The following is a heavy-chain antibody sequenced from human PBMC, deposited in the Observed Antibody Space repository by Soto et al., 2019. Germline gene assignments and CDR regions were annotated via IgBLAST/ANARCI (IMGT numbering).Heavy chain of an antibody. D-gene: IGHD2-2*01. CDR3: AKDIVVVPAAYYYYYGMDVWGPGDY. J-gene: IGHJ4*02. CDR2: ISYDGSNK. V-gene: IGHV3-30*18. CDR1: GFTFSSYG. Sequence: GGSLRLSCAASGFTFSSYGMHWVRQAPGKGLEWVAVISYDGSNKYYADSVKGRFTISRDNSKNTLYLQMNSLRAEDTAVYYCAKDIVVVPAAYYYYYGMDVWGPGDYWGQGALVTVSS.